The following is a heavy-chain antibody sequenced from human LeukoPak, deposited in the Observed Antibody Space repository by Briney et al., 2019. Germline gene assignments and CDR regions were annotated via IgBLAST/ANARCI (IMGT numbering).Heavy chain of an antibody. Sequence: GGSLRLSCAASGFTFSSYAMHWVRQAPGKGLEWVAVISYDGSNKYYADSVKGRFTISRDNSKNTLYLQMNSLRAEDTAVYYCARDPGFTMIVVTSSGYFDYWGQGTLVTVSS. CDR3: ARDPGFTMIVVTSSGYFDY. V-gene: IGHV3-30-3*01. J-gene: IGHJ4*02. CDR1: GFTFSSYA. D-gene: IGHD3-22*01. CDR2: ISYDGSNK.